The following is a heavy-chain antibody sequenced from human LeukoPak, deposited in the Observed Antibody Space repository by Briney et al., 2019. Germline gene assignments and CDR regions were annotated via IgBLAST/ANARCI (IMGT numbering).Heavy chain of an antibody. CDR1: GGSISGYY. D-gene: IGHD6-25*01. CDR2: IYSTGST. CDR3: AREHPVAIAADY. V-gene: IGHV4-4*07. Sequence: SETLSLTCTVSGGSISGYYWSSIRQPAGKGLEWIGRIYSTGSTNYNPSLKSRATMSVDTSKNQFSLKLTSVTAADTAVYYCAREHPVAIAADYWGQETLVTVSS. J-gene: IGHJ4*02.